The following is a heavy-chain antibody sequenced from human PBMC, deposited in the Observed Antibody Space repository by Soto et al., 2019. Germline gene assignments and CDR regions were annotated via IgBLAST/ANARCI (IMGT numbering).Heavy chain of an antibody. D-gene: IGHD3-3*01. J-gene: IGHJ5*02. CDR1: GYTFTSYG. CDR2: ISAYNGNT. Sequence: ASVKVSCKASGYTFTSYGISWVGQAAGQGLEWMGWISAYNGNTNYAQKLQGRVTMTTDTSTSTAYMELRSLRSDDTAVYYCARGSGVLRFLEWSFGWFEPWGQGTLVRVSS. V-gene: IGHV1-18*01. CDR3: ARGSGVLRFLEWSFGWFEP.